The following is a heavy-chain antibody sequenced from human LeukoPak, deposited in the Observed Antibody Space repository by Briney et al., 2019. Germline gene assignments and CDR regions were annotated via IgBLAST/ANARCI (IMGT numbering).Heavy chain of an antibody. D-gene: IGHD3-22*01. J-gene: IGHJ3*02. V-gene: IGHV1-8*01. Sequence: ASVKVSCKASGYTFTSYDINWVRQATGQGLEWMGWMNPNSGNTGYAQKFQGRVTMTRNTSISTAYMELSSLRSEDTAVYYCARDYYDSRGQERHAFDIWGQGTMVTVSS. CDR3: ARDYYDSRGQERHAFDI. CDR2: MNPNSGNT. CDR1: GYTFTSYD.